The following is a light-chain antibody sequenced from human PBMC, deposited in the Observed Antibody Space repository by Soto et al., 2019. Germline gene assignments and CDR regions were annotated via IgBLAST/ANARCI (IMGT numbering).Light chain of an antibody. CDR2: DAS. V-gene: IGKV1-13*02. Sequence: AIQLTQSPSSLSASVGDRVTITCRASQGISSALAWYQQKQGKAPKLLIYDASSLESGVPSRFSGSGSGTDFTLTISRLQPEDFATYYCQQFNSYPWTFGQGTKVEIK. CDR1: QGISSA. J-gene: IGKJ1*01. CDR3: QQFNSYPWT.